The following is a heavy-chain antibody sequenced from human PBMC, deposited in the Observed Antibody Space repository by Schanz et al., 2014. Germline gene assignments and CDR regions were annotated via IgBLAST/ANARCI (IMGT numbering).Heavy chain of an antibody. J-gene: IGHJ4*02. CDR2: IKQDESER. CDR1: GFSVSTNY. CDR3: AATTILAD. V-gene: IGHV3-7*01. D-gene: IGHD3-3*01. Sequence: EVQLVESGGGLIQPGGSLRLSCAVSGFSVSTNYMSWVRQAPGKGLEWVANIKQDESERSYVDSVKGRFTISRDNAKNSLYLQMNSLRDEDTAVYYCAATTILADWGQGTLVAVSS.